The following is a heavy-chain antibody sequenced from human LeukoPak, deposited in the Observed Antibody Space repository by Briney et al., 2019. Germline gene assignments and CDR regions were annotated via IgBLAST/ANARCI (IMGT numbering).Heavy chain of an antibody. CDR2: VWHDGNNK. D-gene: IGHD1-26*01. CDR1: GFSFSSYG. V-gene: IGHV3-33*01. CDR3: VRGRLGMDV. Sequence: GGSLRLSCAVSGFSFSSYGMLGVRQAPRKGLEWVAVVWHDGNNKYYGDSVKARFSISRDNSNNMLYLQMNSLRAEDTAVYYCVRGRLGMDVWGQGTTVTVSS. J-gene: IGHJ6*02.